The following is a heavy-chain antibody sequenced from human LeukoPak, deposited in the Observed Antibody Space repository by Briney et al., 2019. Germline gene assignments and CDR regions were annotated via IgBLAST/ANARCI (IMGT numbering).Heavy chain of an antibody. CDR1: GYTFTNYW. CDR2: IYPGDSDT. D-gene: IGHD1-26*01. J-gene: IGHJ4*02. V-gene: IGHV5-51*01. CDR3: PRHLGAQPIDS. Sequence: GESLKISCKGSGYTFTNYWIGWVRQMPGKGLEWMGIIYPGDSDTRYSPSFQGQVTISPDKSISTAYLHWNRLKAPDPAMYYCPRHLGAQPIDSWGQGTLVTVSS.